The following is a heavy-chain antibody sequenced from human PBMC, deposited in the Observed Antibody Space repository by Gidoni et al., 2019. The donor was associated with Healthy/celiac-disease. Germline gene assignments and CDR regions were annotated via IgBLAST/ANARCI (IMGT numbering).Heavy chain of an antibody. CDR1: GGSVSSGSYY. CDR2: IYYSGST. J-gene: IGHJ4*02. CDR3: ARGDN. V-gene: IGHV4-61*01. Sequence: QVQLQESGPGLVKPSETLSLTCTVSGGSVSSGSYYWSWIRQPPGKGLEWIGYIYYSGSTNYNPSLKSRVTISVDTSKNQFSLKLSSVTAADTAVYYCARGDNWGQGTLVTVSS.